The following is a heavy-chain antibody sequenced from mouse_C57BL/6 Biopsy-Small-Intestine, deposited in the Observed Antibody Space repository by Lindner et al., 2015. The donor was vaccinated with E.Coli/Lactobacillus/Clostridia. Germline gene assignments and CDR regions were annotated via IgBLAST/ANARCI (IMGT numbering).Heavy chain of an antibody. Sequence: VQLQESGSELIRPGTSVRVSCRASGYAFTNYLIEWVKQRPGQGLEWIGVINPGSGGTNYNEKFKGKATLAADKSSNTAYMQLSSLTSDDSAVYFCARRDDDYSFDYWGQGTTLTVSS. CDR1: GYAFTNYL. V-gene: IGHV1-54*01. CDR3: ARRDDDYSFDY. CDR2: INPGSGGT. D-gene: IGHD2-3*01. J-gene: IGHJ2*01.